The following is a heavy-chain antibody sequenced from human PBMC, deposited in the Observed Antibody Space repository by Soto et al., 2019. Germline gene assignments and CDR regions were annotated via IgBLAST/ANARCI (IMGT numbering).Heavy chain of an antibody. D-gene: IGHD2-15*01. V-gene: IGHV3-30*18. CDR3: TKDTGYCSGGRCYSTPYYYYYYGMDA. Sequence: PGWSLRLSCAASGFTFSSYGMHWFRQAPGKGLEWVAVISYDESDIYYSDSLKGRFTISRDNSKNTLYLQMSSLRPEDTAVYYCTKDTGYCSGGRCYSTPYYYYYYGMDAWGQGTTVTVSS. CDR2: ISYDESDI. CDR1: GFTFSSYG. J-gene: IGHJ6*02.